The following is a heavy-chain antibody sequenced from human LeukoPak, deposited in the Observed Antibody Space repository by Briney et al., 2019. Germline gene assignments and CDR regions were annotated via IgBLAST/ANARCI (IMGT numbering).Heavy chain of an antibody. D-gene: IGHD3-22*01. J-gene: IGHJ4*02. Sequence: GASVKVSCKASGSTFSRFAMSWVRQAPGQGLEWMGWISAYNGNTNYAQKFQGRVIMTTDTSTSTAYMELRSLRSDDTAVYYCARDVAYDSSGYYSICDYWGQGTLVTVSS. V-gene: IGHV1-18*01. CDR3: ARDVAYDSSGYYSICDY. CDR1: GSTFSRFA. CDR2: ISAYNGNT.